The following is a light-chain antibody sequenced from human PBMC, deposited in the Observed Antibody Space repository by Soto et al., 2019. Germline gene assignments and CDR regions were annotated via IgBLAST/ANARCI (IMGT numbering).Light chain of an antibody. CDR1: QSISSW. CDR2: KAS. Sequence: DIQMTQSPSTLSASVGDRVTITCRASQSISSWLAWYQQKPGKAPKLLIYKASSLEGGVPSRFSGSGSGTEFTLTISRLQPDDFATYYCQHYNTFGPGTKLDIK. V-gene: IGKV1-5*03. J-gene: IGKJ3*01. CDR3: QHYNT.